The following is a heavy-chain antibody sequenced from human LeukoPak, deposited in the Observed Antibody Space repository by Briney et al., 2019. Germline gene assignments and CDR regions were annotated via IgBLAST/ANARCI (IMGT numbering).Heavy chain of an antibody. V-gene: IGHV3-64*02. Sequence: GGSLRLSCAASGFTFSNYAFHWVRQAPGKGLEYVSAINDNGDTTYYADSVKGRFTISRDISKNTLFLQMGSRRTEDMAVYYCARGHRSSWFDAFDIWGQGIMVTVSS. J-gene: IGHJ3*02. CDR3: ARGHRSSWFDAFDI. CDR1: GFTFSNYA. D-gene: IGHD6-13*01. CDR2: INDNGDTT.